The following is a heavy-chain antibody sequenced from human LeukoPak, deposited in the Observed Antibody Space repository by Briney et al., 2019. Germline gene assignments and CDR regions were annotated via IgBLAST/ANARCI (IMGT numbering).Heavy chain of an antibody. Sequence: SETLSLTCAVYGGSFRGYYWSGIRQPPGKGLEGIGEINHSGSTNYNPSLKSRVTISVDTSKNQFSVKLSSVTAADTAVYYCARARYFDWLSPSFDYWGQGTLVTVS. CDR1: GGSFRGYY. CDR3: ARARYFDWLSPSFDY. J-gene: IGHJ4*02. CDR2: INHSGST. D-gene: IGHD3-9*01. V-gene: IGHV4-34*01.